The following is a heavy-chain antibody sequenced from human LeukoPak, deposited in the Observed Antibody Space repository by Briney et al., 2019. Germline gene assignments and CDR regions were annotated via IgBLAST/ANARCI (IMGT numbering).Heavy chain of an antibody. V-gene: IGHV3-48*03. J-gene: IGHJ1*01. CDR1: GFTLSSYE. D-gene: IGHD5-12*01. CDR3: AKGVRIRLDQH. CDR2: ISSSGSTI. Sequence: PGGSLRLSCGASGFTLSSYEMNWVRQAPGKGLEWVSYISSSGSTIYYADSVKGRFTISRDSAKNSLYLQMNSLRAEDTAVYYCAKGVRIRLDQHWGQGTLVTVSS.